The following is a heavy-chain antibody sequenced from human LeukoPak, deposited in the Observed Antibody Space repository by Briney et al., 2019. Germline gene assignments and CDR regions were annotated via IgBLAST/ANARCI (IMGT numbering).Heavy chain of an antibody. D-gene: IGHD3-22*01. Sequence: GGSLRLSCAAPGFTFKNYAMSWVRQAPGKGLEWVSAISGSGGSTYYADSVKGRFTISRDNSKTTLYLQMNSLRAEDTAVYYCATPSFTYYDSSGYYPNGDYWGQGTLVTVSS. CDR2: ISGSGGST. J-gene: IGHJ4*02. CDR1: GFTFKNYA. V-gene: IGHV3-23*01. CDR3: ATPSFTYYDSSGYYPNGDY.